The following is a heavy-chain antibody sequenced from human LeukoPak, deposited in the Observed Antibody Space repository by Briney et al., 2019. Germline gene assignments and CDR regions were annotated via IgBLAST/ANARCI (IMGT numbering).Heavy chain of an antibody. V-gene: IGHV3-30*03. CDR2: ISYDGNNK. Sequence: GRSLRLSCAASGFTFSSYGLHWVRQAPGKGLEWVAVISYDGNNKYYADSVKGRFTISRDNAKNSLYLQMNSLRAEDTAVYYCARETVATEFDYWGQGTLVTVSS. CDR1: GFTFSSYG. CDR3: ARETVATEFDY. J-gene: IGHJ4*02. D-gene: IGHD5-12*01.